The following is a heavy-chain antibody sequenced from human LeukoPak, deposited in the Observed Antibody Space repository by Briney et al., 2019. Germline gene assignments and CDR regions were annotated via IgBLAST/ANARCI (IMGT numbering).Heavy chain of an antibody. J-gene: IGHJ4*02. D-gene: IGHD6-6*01. CDR2: IKQDGSEK. Sequence: GGSLRLSCAASGFTYSSYWMSWVRQAPGKGLESVANIKQDGSEKYYVDSVKGRFTISRVNAKISLYLQMNSPRAEDTAVYYCARVGSAVCKGHPQHVGYWGQRTLVTVSS. CDR3: ARVGSAVCKGHPQHVGY. CDR1: GFTYSSYW. V-gene: IGHV3-7*01.